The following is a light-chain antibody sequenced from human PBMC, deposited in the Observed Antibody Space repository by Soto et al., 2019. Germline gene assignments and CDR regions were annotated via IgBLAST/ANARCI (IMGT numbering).Light chain of an antibody. Sequence: QTVVTQEPSLTVSPGGTVTLTCASSTGAVTSGYYPNWFQQKPGQAPRALTYSTSNKHSWTPARFSGSLLGGKVALTLSGVQPEDEAEYYCLLYYGGAVVFGGGTKLTVL. CDR2: STS. CDR3: LLYYGGAVV. CDR1: TGAVTSGYY. V-gene: IGLV7-43*01. J-gene: IGLJ2*01.